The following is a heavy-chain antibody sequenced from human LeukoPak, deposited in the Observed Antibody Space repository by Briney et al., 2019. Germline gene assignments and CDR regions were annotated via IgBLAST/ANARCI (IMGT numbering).Heavy chain of an antibody. J-gene: IGHJ3*02. CDR2: IYSGGST. Sequence: PGGSLRLSCAASGFTFSNAWMSWVRQAPGKGLEWVSVIYSGGSTYYADSVKGRFTFSRDNSKNTLYLQMNSLRAEDTAVYYCARPGPDAFDIWGQGTMVTVSS. CDR3: ARPGPDAFDI. CDR1: GFTFSNAW. V-gene: IGHV3-66*04.